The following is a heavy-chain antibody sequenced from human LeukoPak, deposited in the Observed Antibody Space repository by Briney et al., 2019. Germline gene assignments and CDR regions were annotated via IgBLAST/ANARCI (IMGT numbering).Heavy chain of an antibody. CDR3: AKGGARLHSYYFDY. CDR2: INTDGSST. J-gene: IGHJ4*02. Sequence: PGGSLRLSCAASGFTFSSYGMSWVRQAPGKGLVWVSRINTDGSSTNYADSVKGRFTLSRDNSKNTLYLQMNSLRAEDTAVFYCAKGGARLHSYYFDYWGQGTLVTVSS. D-gene: IGHD1-26*01. V-gene: IGHV3-74*01. CDR1: GFTFSSYG.